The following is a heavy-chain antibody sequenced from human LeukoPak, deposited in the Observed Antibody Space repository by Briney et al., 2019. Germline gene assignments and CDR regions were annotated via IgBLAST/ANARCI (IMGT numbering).Heavy chain of an antibody. CDR3: ATGPEYYYDY. CDR1: GFTFSSYW. CDR2: INSDGSST. V-gene: IGHV3-74*01. Sequence: GGSLRLSCATSGFTFSSYWMHWVRQAPGKGLVWVSRINSDGSSTTYADSVKGRFTISRDNAKNTVYLQMNSLRAEDTAVYYCATGPEYYYDYWGQGTLVTVSS. J-gene: IGHJ4*02.